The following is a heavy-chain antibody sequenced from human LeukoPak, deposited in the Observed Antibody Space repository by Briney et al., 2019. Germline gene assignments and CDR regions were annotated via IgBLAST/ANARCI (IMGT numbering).Heavy chain of an antibody. CDR2: IRYDGSNK. D-gene: IGHD2-15*01. J-gene: IGHJ6*02. CDR3: ARDKPVADYYYGMDV. Sequence: GGSLRLSCAASGFTFSSYGMHWVRQAPGKGLEWVAFIRYDGSNKYYADSVKGRFTISRDNSKNTLYLQMNSLRAEDTAVYYCARDKPVADYYYGMDVWGQGTTVTVSS. CDR1: GFTFSSYG. V-gene: IGHV3-30*02.